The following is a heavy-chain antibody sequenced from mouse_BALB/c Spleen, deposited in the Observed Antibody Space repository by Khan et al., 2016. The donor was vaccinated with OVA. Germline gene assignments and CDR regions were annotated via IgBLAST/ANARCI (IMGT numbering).Heavy chain of an antibody. Sequence: QVQLQQSGAELVRPGSSVKISCKTSGYAFSNYWMNWVKQRPGQGLEWIGLIYPGDGDTNYNGEFKGKATLTADKSSNTAYMHLSSLTAEDSAVYFCARSGYDFFAYWGQGTLVNGSA. CDR2: IYPGDGDT. J-gene: IGHJ3*01. CDR1: GYAFSNYW. CDR3: ARSGYDFFAY. V-gene: IGHV1-80*01. D-gene: IGHD2-14*01.